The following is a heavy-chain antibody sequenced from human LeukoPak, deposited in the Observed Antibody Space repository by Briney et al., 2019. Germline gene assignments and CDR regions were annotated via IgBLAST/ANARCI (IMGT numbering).Heavy chain of an antibody. V-gene: IGHV1-69*05. CDR3: ARDGEGVVVPAAREYSSSVPLGY. D-gene: IGHD2-2*01. CDR1: GGTFSSYA. CDR2: IIPIFGTA. Sequence: SVKVSCKASGGTFSSYAISWVRQAPGQGLEWMGGIIPIFGTANYAQKFQGRVMITTDESTSTAYMELSSLRSEDTAVYYCARDGEGVVVPAAREYSSSVPLGYWGQGTLVTVSS. J-gene: IGHJ4*02.